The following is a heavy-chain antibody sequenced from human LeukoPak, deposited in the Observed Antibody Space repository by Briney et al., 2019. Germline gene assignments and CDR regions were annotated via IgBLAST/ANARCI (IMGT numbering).Heavy chain of an antibody. D-gene: IGHD2-2*01. CDR3: AKDRSCSSTSGATADY. CDR2: ISGSGGST. Sequence: GGSLRLSCAASGFTFSSYAMSWVRKAPGKGLEWVSAISGSGGSTYYADSVKGRFTISRDNSKNTLYLQMNSLRAEDTAVYYCAKDRSCSSTSGATADYWGQGTLVTVSS. V-gene: IGHV3-23*01. CDR1: GFTFSSYA. J-gene: IGHJ4*02.